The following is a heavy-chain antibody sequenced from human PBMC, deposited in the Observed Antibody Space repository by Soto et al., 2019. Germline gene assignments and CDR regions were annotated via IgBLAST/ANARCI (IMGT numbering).Heavy chain of an antibody. Sequence: VASVKVSCKASGGTFSCYAINRVRQAPGQGLEWMEGIIPIFGTANYAQKFQGRVTITADESTSTAYMEQRSLRSEDTAVYYCARFSGSYYYYGMDVWGQGTTVTVSS. CDR3: ARFSGSYYYYGMDV. D-gene: IGHD1-26*01. CDR1: GGTFSCYA. CDR2: IIPIFGTA. V-gene: IGHV1-69*13. J-gene: IGHJ6*02.